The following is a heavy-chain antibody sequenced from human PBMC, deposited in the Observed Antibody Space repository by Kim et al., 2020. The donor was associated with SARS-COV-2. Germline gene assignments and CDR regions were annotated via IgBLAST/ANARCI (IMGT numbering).Heavy chain of an antibody. V-gene: IGHV1-46*01. D-gene: IGHD2-15*01. Sequence: SYDQKFQGRVPMTRDTSTSTVYMELSSLRSEDTAVYYCASSGGNHNWFDPWGQGTLVTVSS. J-gene: IGHJ5*02. CDR3: ASSGGNHNWFDP.